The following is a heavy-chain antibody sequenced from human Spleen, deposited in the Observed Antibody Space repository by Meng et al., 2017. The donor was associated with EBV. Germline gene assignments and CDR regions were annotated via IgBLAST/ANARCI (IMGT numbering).Heavy chain of an antibody. V-gene: IGHV4-4*02. D-gene: IGHD3-10*02. CDR1: RGSISSHNK. CDR3: ASRVPPYYYDY. J-gene: IGHJ4*02. CDR2: ISHGGST. Sequence: QGQLQESGPGLVKPSGTLSLTCGVSRGSISSHNKWNWVRQSPERGLEWIGEISHGGSTNYNPSLRSRVTMSVDKSKNQFSLNLTSVTAADTAVYYCASRVPPYYYDYWGRGTLVTGSS.